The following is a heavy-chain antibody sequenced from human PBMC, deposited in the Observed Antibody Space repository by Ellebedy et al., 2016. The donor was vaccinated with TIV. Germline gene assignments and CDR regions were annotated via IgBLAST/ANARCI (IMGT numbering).Heavy chain of an antibody. CDR1: GFTFSRNT. CDR2: ISSNGGST. J-gene: IGHJ4*02. V-gene: IGHV3-64*04. D-gene: IGHD1-1*01. Sequence: GESLKISCSASGFTFSRNTMHWVRQALGKGLEYVSAISSNGGSTYYADSVKGRFTISRDNAKNLLYLQMNRLRDEDTAVYYCARDGNQLDYWGQGTLVIVSS. CDR3: ARDGNQLDY.